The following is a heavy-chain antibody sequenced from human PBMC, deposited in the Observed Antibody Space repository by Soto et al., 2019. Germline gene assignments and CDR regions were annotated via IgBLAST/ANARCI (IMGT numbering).Heavy chain of an antibody. J-gene: IGHJ4*02. CDR2: IYNSGST. CDR3: TRGRMPTLD. V-gene: IGHV4-61*01. Sequence: QVQLQESGPGLVKPSETLSLTCSVSGGSVSSGNNYWSWVRQPPGKGLEWIGYIYNSGSTNYNPSLARRVTISVDTSQNQFSLNLSSVTAADTAVYYCTRGRMPTLDWGQGTLVTVSS. D-gene: IGHD2-2*01. CDR1: GGSVSSGNNY.